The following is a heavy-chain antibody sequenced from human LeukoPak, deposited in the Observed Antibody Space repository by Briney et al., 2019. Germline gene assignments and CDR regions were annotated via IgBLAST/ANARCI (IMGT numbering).Heavy chain of an antibody. J-gene: IGHJ6*02. CDR3: ARALGYCSGGSCPPFYYYYGMDV. V-gene: IGHV1-2*02. CDR1: GYTFTGYY. D-gene: IGHD2-15*01. CDR2: INPNSGGT. Sequence: ASVRVSCKASGYTFTGYYMHWVRQAPGQGLEWMGWINPNSGGTNYAQKFQGRVTMTRDTSISTAYMELSRLRSDDTAVYYCARALGYCSGGSCPPFYYYYGMDVWGQGTTVTVSS.